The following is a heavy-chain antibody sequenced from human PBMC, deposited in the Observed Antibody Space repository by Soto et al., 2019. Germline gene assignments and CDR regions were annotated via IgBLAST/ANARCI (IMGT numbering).Heavy chain of an antibody. J-gene: IGHJ6*02. V-gene: IGHV4-59*01. CDR3: ARGPYYDILTGYYRDYYYGMDV. Sequence: KTSETLSLTCTVSGGSISSYYWSWIRQPPGKGLEWIGYIYYSGSTNYNPSLKSRVTISVDTSKNQFSLKLSSVTAADTAVYYCARGPYYDILTGYYRDYYYGMDVWGQGTTVTVSS. D-gene: IGHD3-9*01. CDR1: GGSISSYY. CDR2: IYYSGST.